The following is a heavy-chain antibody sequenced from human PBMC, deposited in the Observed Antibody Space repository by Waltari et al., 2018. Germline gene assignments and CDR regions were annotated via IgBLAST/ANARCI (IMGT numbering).Heavy chain of an antibody. V-gene: IGHV3-30-3*01. J-gene: IGHJ3*02. CDR2: KAYVGSNK. Sequence: QVQLVESGGGVVQPGRSLRLSCAASGFTFSSYAMHWVRQAPGKGLEWVAVKAYVGSNKYYADSVKGRFTISRDNSKNTLYLQMNSLRAEDTAVYYCARPNVEYSSSSQAFDIWGQGTMVTVSS. CDR1: GFTFSSYA. CDR3: ARPNVEYSSSSQAFDI. D-gene: IGHD6-6*01.